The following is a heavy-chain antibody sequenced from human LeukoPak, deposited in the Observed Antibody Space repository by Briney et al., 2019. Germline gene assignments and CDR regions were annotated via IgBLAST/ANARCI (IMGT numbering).Heavy chain of an antibody. CDR1: GFTFSNAW. Sequence: GSLRLSCAASGFTFSNAWMSWVRQAPGKGLEWVANAKQDGSERNYVDSVKGRFTISRDNAKNSLYLQMNSLRVEDTAVYYCARADYGADDALDIWGQGTMVTVSS. D-gene: IGHD4-17*01. V-gene: IGHV3-7*03. J-gene: IGHJ3*02. CDR3: ARADYGADDALDI. CDR2: AKQDGSER.